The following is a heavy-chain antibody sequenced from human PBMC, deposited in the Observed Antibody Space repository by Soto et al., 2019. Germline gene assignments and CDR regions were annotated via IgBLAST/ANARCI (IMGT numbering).Heavy chain of an antibody. D-gene: IGHD4-4*01. J-gene: IGHJ4*02. Sequence: PSETLSLTCTVSGGSVTNSSYYWGWIRQSPGKGLEWIGSVYYRGRSYSKSSVKSRVTISVYTSKNQFSLTLKCVSASATDVYFCVSQRTTVITPAYFDYWGPGALVTVSS. V-gene: IGHV4-39*01. CDR3: VSQRTTVITPAYFDY. CDR2: VYYRGRS. CDR1: GGSVTNSSYY.